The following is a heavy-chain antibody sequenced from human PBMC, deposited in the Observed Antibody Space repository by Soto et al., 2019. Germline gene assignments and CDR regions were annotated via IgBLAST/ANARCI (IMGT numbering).Heavy chain of an antibody. J-gene: IGHJ4*02. CDR2: ISAGGVKT. CDR1: GFTFSSYA. V-gene: IGHV3-23*01. D-gene: IGHD5-18*01. Sequence: GGSLRLSCAASGFTFSSYAMNWVRQAPGKGLEWVSRISAGGVKTYYADSVKGRFTVSRDNSEDTVFLQMNSLRADDTAVYYCAKEGEYSFGYYFDYWGQGTLVTVSS. CDR3: AKEGEYSFGYYFDY.